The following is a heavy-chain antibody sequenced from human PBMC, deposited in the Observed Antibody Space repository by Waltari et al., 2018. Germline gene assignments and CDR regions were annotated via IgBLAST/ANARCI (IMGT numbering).Heavy chain of an antibody. V-gene: IGHV4-38-2*01. CDR2: LDHSGDN. CDR1: GIPVNSGFF. CDR3: VRRHWEAGYYRDQ. Sequence: QVQLQESGPGLVNPSETLSLTCAVSGIPVNSGFFWGWLRPAPGVGLVGMGSLDHSGDNNYNPSPESRVTSSRDTSKNQFSLKVRSVTAADTALYYCVRRHWEAGYYRDQWGPGTLVTVSS. J-gene: IGHJ4*02. D-gene: IGHD3-9*01.